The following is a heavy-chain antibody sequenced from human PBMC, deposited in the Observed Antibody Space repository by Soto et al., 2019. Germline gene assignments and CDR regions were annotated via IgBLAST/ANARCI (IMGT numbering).Heavy chain of an antibody. Sequence: EVQLVESGGGLVKPGGSLRLSCAASGFTFSSYSMNWVRQAPGKGLEWVSSISSSSSYIYYADSVKGRFTISRDNAKNSLYLQMNSLRAEDTAVYYCARDTDAMTTVTPWVFRGYYYYGIDVRGQGTTVTVSS. CDR1: GFTFSSYS. CDR2: ISSSSSYI. V-gene: IGHV3-21*01. J-gene: IGHJ6*02. D-gene: IGHD4-4*01. CDR3: ARDTDAMTTVTPWVFRGYYYYGIDV.